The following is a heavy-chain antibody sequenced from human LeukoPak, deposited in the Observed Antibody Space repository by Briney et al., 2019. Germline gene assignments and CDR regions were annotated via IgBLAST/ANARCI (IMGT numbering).Heavy chain of an antibody. D-gene: IGHD3-22*01. CDR3: ARITMTRSGMDY. CDR1: GGSISSGGYY. V-gene: IGHV4-31*03. CDR2: IYYSGST. J-gene: IGHJ4*02. Sequence: SETLSLTCTVSGGSISSGGYYWSWIRQHPEKGLEWIGYIYYSGSTYYNPSLKSRVTISVDTSKNQFSLKLSSVTAADTAVYYCARITMTRSGMDYWGQGTLVTVSS.